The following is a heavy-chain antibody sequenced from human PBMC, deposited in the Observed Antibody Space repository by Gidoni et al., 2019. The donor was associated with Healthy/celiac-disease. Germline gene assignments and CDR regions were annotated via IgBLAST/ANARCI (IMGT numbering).Heavy chain of an antibody. J-gene: IGHJ4*02. CDR2: ISWNSGSI. V-gene: IGHV3-9*01. D-gene: IGHD3-22*01. CDR3: AKDKDFDSSGYYYGYFDY. CDR1: GFTFDDYA. Sequence: EVQLVESGGGLVQPGRSLRLSCAASGFTFDDYAMHWVRQAPGKGLEWVSGISWNSGSIGYADSVKGRFTISRDNAKNSLYLQMNSLRAEDTALYYCAKDKDFDSSGYYYGYFDYWGQGTLVTVSS.